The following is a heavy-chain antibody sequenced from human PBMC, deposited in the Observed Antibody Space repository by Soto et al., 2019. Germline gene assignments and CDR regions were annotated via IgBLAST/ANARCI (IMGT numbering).Heavy chain of an antibody. CDR3: AKISGYSYSYSFEN. CDR2: ISGSDGST. CDR1: GFTFSAYA. Sequence: EVQLLESGGGLVQPGGSLRLSCVTSGFTFSAYAMSWVRQAPGKGLEWVSGISGSDGSTYYADSVEGRFTMSRDNSKNTLYLQMSSLRAEDTAIYYCAKISGYSYSYSFENWGQGALVTVSS. D-gene: IGHD5-18*01. V-gene: IGHV3-23*01. J-gene: IGHJ4*02.